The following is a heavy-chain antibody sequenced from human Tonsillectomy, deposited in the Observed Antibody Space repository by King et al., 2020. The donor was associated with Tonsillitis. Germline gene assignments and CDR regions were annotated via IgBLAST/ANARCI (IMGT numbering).Heavy chain of an antibody. V-gene: IGHV4-34*01. CDR2: INHSGST. J-gene: IGHJ5*02. D-gene: IGHD6-13*01. CDR3: ARKTHLRGYSSSWYKDWFDP. Sequence: VQLQQWGAGLLKPSETLSLTCAVYGGSFSGYYWSWIRQPPGKGLEWIGEINHSGSTNYNPSLKSRVTISVDTSKNQFSLKLSAVTAADTAVYYCARKTHLRGYSSSWYKDWFDPWGQGTLVTVSS. CDR1: GGSFSGYY.